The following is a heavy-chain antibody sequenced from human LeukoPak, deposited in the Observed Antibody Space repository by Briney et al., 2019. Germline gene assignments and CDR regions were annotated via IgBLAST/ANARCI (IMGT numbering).Heavy chain of an antibody. CDR1: GFTFSSYA. D-gene: IGHD1-26*01. CDR3: AKDRIIVGATFFDY. Sequence: GGSLRLSCAASGFTFSSYAMSWVRQAPGKGLEWVSAISGSGGSTYYADSVKGRFTISRDNSKNTLYLQMSSLRAEDTAVYYCAKDRIIVGATFFDYWGQGTLVTVSS. CDR2: ISGSGGST. J-gene: IGHJ4*02. V-gene: IGHV3-23*01.